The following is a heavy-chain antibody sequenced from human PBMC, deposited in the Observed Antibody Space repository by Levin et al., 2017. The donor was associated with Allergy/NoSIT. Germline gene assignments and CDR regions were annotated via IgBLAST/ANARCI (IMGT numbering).Heavy chain of an antibody. CDR1: GFSFASYW. Sequence: KVSCRASGFSFASYWIAWVRHLPGKGLEWMGIIFPGDSDTRYRPSFQGQVTISADKSISTAFVQWDSLMASDTALYYGARHPKFSSGQRHFDYWGQGTLVTVSS. CDR3: ARHPKFSSGQRHFDY. J-gene: IGHJ4*02. D-gene: IGHD6-19*01. V-gene: IGHV5-51*01. CDR2: IFPGDSDT.